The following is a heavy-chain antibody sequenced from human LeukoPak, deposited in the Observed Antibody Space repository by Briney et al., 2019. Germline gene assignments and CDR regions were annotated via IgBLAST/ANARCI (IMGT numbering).Heavy chain of an antibody. V-gene: IGHV3-33*01. D-gene: IGHD3-10*01. J-gene: IGHJ4*02. Sequence: PGGSLRLSCAASAFSFSSYGMHWVRQAPGKGLEWVALIWYDGSNRYYADSVKGRFTISRDNSRNTLYLQMNSLRAEDTAVYYCARGGGFGELFDWGQGTLVTVSS. CDR3: ARGGGFGELFD. CDR1: AFSFSSYG. CDR2: IWYDGSNR.